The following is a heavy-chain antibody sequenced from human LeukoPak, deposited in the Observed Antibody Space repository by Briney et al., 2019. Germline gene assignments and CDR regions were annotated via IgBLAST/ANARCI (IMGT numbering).Heavy chain of an antibody. V-gene: IGHV4-31*03. D-gene: IGHD1-26*01. Sequence: SQTLSLTCTISGGSISSGGYYWSWIRQHPEKGLEWIGYIYYSGITYYNPYLKSRVTISIDTSKNQFSLKLSSATAADTAVYYCARVRGGTYVRYWGQGTLVTVSS. J-gene: IGHJ4*02. CDR2: IYYSGIT. CDR3: ARVRGGTYVRY. CDR1: GGSISSGGYY.